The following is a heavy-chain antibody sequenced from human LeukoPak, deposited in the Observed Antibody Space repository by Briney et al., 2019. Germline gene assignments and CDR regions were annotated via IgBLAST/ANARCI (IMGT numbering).Heavy chain of an antibody. D-gene: IGHD6-19*01. J-gene: IGHJ3*02. Sequence: SETLSLTCAVSGDSISNHIYYWDWIRQTPGKGLEWIGAVYYTGNAYYNPSLKSRATISVDTSDNRFSLHLSSVNAADTAIYYCARLRALAGHRGGFDIWGQGTLVTVSS. CDR1: GDSISNHIYY. CDR3: ARLRALAGHRGGFDI. CDR2: VYYTGNA. V-gene: IGHV4-39*01.